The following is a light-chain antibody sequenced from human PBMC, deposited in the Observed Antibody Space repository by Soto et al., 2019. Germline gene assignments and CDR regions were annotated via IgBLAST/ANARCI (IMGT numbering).Light chain of an antibody. J-gene: IGKJ3*01. Sequence: DIVMNQSPLSLPVTPGEPASISCRSSQRLLHSNGYNYLEWYVQKPGQSPQLLIYLGSDRASGVTDRFSGSGSGPDFTLKISRVEAEDVGFYYCMHGLSGFSCGPGTKVDIK. CDR2: LGS. CDR3: MHGLSGFS. CDR1: QRLLHSNGYNY. V-gene: IGKV2-28*01.